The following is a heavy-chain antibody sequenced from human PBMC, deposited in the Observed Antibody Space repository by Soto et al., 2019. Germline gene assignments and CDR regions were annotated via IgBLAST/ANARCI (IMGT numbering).Heavy chain of an antibody. CDR1: GGTFSSYA. D-gene: IGHD6-6*01. CDR2: IIPIFGTA. J-gene: IGHJ6*02. Sequence: VASVKVSCKASGGTFSSYAISWVRQAPGQGLEWMGGIIPIFGTANYAQKFQGRVTITADESTSTAYMELSSLRSEDTAVYYCARVVSIAVDYYYYGMDVWGQGTTVTVSS. CDR3: ARVVSIAVDYYYYGMDV. V-gene: IGHV1-69*13.